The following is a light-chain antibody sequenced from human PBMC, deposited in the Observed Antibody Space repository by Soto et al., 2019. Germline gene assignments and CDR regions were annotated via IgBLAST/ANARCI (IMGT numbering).Light chain of an antibody. V-gene: IGLV2-14*01. CDR2: EVN. J-gene: IGLJ2*01. CDR3: SSYTSSRTLV. CDR1: SSDVAGYNY. Sequence: QYALTQPASVSGSPGQSITISCTGTSSDVAGYNYVSWYQQHPGKAPKLMIYEVNNRPSGVSNRFSGSKSGNTASLTISGLQAEDEADYYCSSYTSSRTLVFGGGTKLTVL.